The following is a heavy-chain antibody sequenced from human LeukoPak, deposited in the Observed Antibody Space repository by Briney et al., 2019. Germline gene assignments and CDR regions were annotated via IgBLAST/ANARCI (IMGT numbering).Heavy chain of an antibody. CDR1: GYSFTSYW. J-gene: IGHJ4*02. CDR2: IDPSDSYT. V-gene: IGHV5-10-1*01. D-gene: IGHD6-19*01. Sequence: GESLKISCKGSGYSFTSYWISWVRQVPGKGLEWMGRIDPSDSYTNYSPSFQGHVTISADKSISTAYLQWSSLKALDTAMYYCASRPSSGWRSFDYWGQGTLVTVSS. CDR3: ASRPSSGWRSFDY.